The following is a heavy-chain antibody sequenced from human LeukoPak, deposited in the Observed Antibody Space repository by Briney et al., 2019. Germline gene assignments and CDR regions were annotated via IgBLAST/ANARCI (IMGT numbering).Heavy chain of an antibody. J-gene: IGHJ6*02. D-gene: IGHD6-6*01. Sequence: GRSLRLSCAASGFTFDDYAMHWVRQAPGKGLEWVSGISWNSGSIGYADSVKGRFTISGDNAKNSLYLQMNSLRAEDTALYYCAKAARPDYYYGMDVWGQGTTVTVSS. CDR1: GFTFDDYA. CDR3: AKAARPDYYYGMDV. V-gene: IGHV3-9*01. CDR2: ISWNSGSI.